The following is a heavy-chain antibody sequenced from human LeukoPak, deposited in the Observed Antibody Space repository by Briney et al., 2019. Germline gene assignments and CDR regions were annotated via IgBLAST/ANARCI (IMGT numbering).Heavy chain of an antibody. CDR2: ISYDGSNK. V-gene: IGHV3-30*18. Sequence: PGRSLRLSCAASGFTFSSYGMHWVRQAPGKGLEWVAVISYDGSNKYYADSVKGRFTISRDNSKNTLYLQMNSLGAEDTAVYYCAKLGACSGGSCSELVDYWGQGTLVTVSS. CDR3: AKLGACSGGSCSELVDY. CDR1: GFTFSSYG. D-gene: IGHD2-15*01. J-gene: IGHJ4*02.